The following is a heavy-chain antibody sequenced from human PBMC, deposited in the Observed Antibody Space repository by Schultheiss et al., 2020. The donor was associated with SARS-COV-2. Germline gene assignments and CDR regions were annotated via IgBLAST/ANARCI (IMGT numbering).Heavy chain of an antibody. V-gene: IGHV3-74*01. D-gene: IGHD6-6*01. CDR3: ARDADIAAPYWYFDL. CDR2: INSDGSRT. Sequence: GGSLRLSCAASGFTFSSYAMHWVRQVPGKGLVWVSRINSDGSRTNYADSVKGRFTISRDNAKNTLYLQMNSLRAEDTAVYYCARDADIAAPYWYFDLWGRGTLVTVSS. CDR1: GFTFSSYA. J-gene: IGHJ2*01.